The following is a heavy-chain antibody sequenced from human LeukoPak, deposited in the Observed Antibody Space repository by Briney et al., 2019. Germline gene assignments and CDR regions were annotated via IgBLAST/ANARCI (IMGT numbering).Heavy chain of an antibody. CDR3: AKGPRASGWTYFDS. J-gene: IGHJ4*02. D-gene: IGHD6-19*01. CDR2: ISGSGGST. V-gene: IGHV3-23*01. Sequence: GGSLTLLCSASGFTFSSYAMSWVRQAPGKGLEWVSVISGSGGSTYSAESVKGRFTISRDNSKNTLYLQMNSLRVEDTAVYYCAKGPRASGWTYFDSWGQGTLVTVSS. CDR1: GFTFSSYA.